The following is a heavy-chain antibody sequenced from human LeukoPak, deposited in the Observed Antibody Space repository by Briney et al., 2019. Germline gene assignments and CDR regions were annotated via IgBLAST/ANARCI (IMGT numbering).Heavy chain of an antibody. CDR1: GYTFTNYW. J-gene: IGHJ3*02. V-gene: IGHV5-51*01. CDR3: ARRTSANALDI. Sequence: PGESLKISCNGSGYTFTNYWIGWVRQMPGKGPEWMGIIYPGESGTRYSPSFQGQVTISADKSITTAYLQWSSLMASDTAIYYCARRTSANALDIWGQGTMVTVSS. D-gene: IGHD1-14*01. CDR2: IYPGESGT.